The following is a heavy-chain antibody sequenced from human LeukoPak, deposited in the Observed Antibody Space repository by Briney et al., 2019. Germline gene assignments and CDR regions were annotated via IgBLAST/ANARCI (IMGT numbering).Heavy chain of an antibody. J-gene: IGHJ4*02. D-gene: IGHD2-15*01. CDR2: ISGSGGST. V-gene: IGHV3-23*01. CDR1: GFTFSSYG. CDR3: AKVYAATPIGY. Sequence: GGSLRLSCAASGFTFSSYGMSWVRQAPGKGLEWVSAISGSGGSTYYADSVKGRFTISRDNSKNTLYLQMNSLRAEDTAVYYCAKVYAATPIGYWGQGTLVTVSS.